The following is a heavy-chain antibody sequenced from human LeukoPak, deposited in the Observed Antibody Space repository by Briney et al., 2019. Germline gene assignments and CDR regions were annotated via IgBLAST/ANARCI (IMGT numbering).Heavy chain of an antibody. V-gene: IGHV1-2*02. CDR3: ARGNRRRYYYDSSGYYLFDY. Sequence: ASVKVSCKASGYTFTGYCMHWVRQAPGQGLEWMGWINPNSGGTNYAQKFQGRVTMTRDTSISTAYMELSRLRSDDTAVYYCARGNRRRYYYDSSGYYLFDYWGQGTLVTVSS. CDR2: INPNSGGT. D-gene: IGHD3-22*01. CDR1: GYTFTGYC. J-gene: IGHJ4*02.